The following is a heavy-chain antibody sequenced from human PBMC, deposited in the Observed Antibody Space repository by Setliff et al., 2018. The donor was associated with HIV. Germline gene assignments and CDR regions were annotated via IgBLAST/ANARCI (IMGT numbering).Heavy chain of an antibody. CDR1: GYTFTGYF. Sequence: ASVKVSCKASGYTFTGYFMHWVRQAPGQGLEWMAWINPNSGNTGYAQKFQGRVTMTRDTSISTAYMELSSLRSEDTAVYYCAIYSSNWWGWFDPWGQGTLVTVSS. V-gene: IGHV1-8*02. CDR3: AIYSSNWWGWFDP. D-gene: IGHD2-2*01. CDR2: INPNSGNT. J-gene: IGHJ5*02.